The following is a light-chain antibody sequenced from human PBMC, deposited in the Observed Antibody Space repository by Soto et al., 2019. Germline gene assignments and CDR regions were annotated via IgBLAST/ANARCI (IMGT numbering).Light chain of an antibody. J-gene: IGKJ5*01. CDR1: QSISSW. V-gene: IGKV1-5*03. CDR3: QQYGRSIT. CDR2: KAS. Sequence: DIQMTQSPSTLSASVGDRVTITCRASQSISSWLAWYQQKPGKAPKLLIYKASSLESGVPSRFSGSGSGTEFTLTISRLEPEDFAVYYCQQYGRSITFGQGTRLEIK.